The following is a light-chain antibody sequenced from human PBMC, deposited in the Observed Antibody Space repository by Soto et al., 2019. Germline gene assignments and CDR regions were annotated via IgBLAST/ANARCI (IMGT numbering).Light chain of an antibody. CDR1: TSNIRRNY. V-gene: IGLV1-47*01. J-gene: IGLJ3*02. CDR2: RNN. Sequence: QSVLTQPPSASGTPGQSVSIFCSGGTSNIRRNYVSWFQQLSGTAPKLLIYRNNERPSGVPDRFSGSKSGTSASLAISGLRSEDEATYYCAAWSDGLSGWVFGGGTKLTVL. CDR3: AAWSDGLSGWV.